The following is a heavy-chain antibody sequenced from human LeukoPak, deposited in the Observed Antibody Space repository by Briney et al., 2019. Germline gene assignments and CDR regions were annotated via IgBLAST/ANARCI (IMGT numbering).Heavy chain of an antibody. J-gene: IGHJ5*02. CDR1: GGTFSSYA. CDR2: IIPIFGIA. D-gene: IGHD6-13*01. Sequence: SVKVSCKASGGTFSSYAISWARQAPGQGLEWMGRIIPIFGIANYAQKFQGRVTITADKSTSTAYMELSSLRSEDTAVYYCARVQVEGGYQRSIAAAGEGWFDPWGQGTLVTVSS. V-gene: IGHV1-69*04. CDR3: ARVQVEGGYQRSIAAAGEGWFDP.